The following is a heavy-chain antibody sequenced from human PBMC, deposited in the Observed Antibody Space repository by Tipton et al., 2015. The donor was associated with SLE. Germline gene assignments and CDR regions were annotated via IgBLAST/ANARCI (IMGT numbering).Heavy chain of an antibody. J-gene: IGHJ4*02. CDR2: IYYSGST. Sequence: TLSLTCTVSGGSIISSSHYWSWIRQPPGKGLEWIGSIYYSGSTYYNPSLKSRFTISVDTSKNQFSLKLSSVTAADTAVYYCARHFRQQLVRGGYFDYWGQGTLVTVSS. V-gene: IGHV4-39*01. CDR1: GGSIISSSHY. D-gene: IGHD6-13*01. CDR3: ARHFRQQLVRGGYFDY.